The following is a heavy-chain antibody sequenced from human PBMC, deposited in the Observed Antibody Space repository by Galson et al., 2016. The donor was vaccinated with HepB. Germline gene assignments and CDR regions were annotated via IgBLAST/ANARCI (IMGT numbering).Heavy chain of an antibody. V-gene: IGHV3-30*18. CDR1: GLIFSNHA. Sequence: SLRLSCAASGLIFSNHAMHWVRQAPGQGLEWVAVTSRDGSNEYYADSVKGRFAISRDNPKNALYLQMNSLTAGDTAVYYCAKGGPGIAVPADLWGQGILVTVSS. J-gene: IGHJ5*02. D-gene: IGHD6-19*01. CDR3: AKGGPGIAVPADL. CDR2: TSRDGSNE.